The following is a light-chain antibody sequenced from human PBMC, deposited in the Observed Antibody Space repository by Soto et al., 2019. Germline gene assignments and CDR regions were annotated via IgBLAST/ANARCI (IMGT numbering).Light chain of an antibody. CDR1: SSDVGTYNL. CDR3: CSYASDNSWV. CDR2: EVT. V-gene: IGLV2-23*02. Sequence: QSVLTQPASVSGSPGQSITISCNGSSSDVGTYNLVSWYQQHPGKAPKLLIYEVTQRPSGVSNAFSGSKSANTASLTISGLQADDEAVYYCCSYASDNSWVFGGGTKLTVL. J-gene: IGLJ3*02.